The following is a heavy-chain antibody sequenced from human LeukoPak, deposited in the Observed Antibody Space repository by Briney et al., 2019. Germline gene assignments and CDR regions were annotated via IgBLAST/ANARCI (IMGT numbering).Heavy chain of an antibody. V-gene: IGHV3-23*01. D-gene: IGHD4-23*01. Sequence: GGSLRLSCAASGFTFSSYVMSWVRQAPGKGLEWVSAISGGGGRTYYADSVKGRFTISRDNSKNTLYLQMNGLRAEDTAIYYCAKGSAQWELYDYWGQGTLVTVSS. CDR3: AKGSAQWELYDY. CDR1: GFTFSSYV. CDR2: ISGGGGRT. J-gene: IGHJ4*02.